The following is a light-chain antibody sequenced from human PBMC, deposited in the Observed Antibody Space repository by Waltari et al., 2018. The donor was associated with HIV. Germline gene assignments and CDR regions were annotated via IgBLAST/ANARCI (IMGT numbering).Light chain of an antibody. V-gene: IGLV3-25*03. Sequence: SYELTQAPSVSVSPGQTAKITCSGDALSRHFVFWYQQTSGQAPRMMIFKDTERPSGIPARFSASTSGSTSTLTISGVQAEDEADYYCQSGHNRDSIFGGGTKLTVL. CDR2: KDT. J-gene: IGLJ2*01. CDR3: QSGHNRDSI. CDR1: ALSRHF.